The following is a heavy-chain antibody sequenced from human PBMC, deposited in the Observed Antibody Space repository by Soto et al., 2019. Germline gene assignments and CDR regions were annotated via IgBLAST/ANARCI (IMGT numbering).Heavy chain of an antibody. D-gene: IGHD3-16*01. CDR2: IKSKINGVTT. Sequence: EVQLVDSGGGSGEPGGSLRLSCAASGFTFTNAWLNCVRQAPGKGLEWVGRIKSKINGVTTDYAAPVKGRFSISRDASESTVYLQMNSLKTEDTAVYYCAAEIPDWGAYAFDYWGQGTLVTVSS. V-gene: IGHV3-15*07. CDR1: GFTFTNAW. CDR3: AAEIPDWGAYAFDY. J-gene: IGHJ4*02.